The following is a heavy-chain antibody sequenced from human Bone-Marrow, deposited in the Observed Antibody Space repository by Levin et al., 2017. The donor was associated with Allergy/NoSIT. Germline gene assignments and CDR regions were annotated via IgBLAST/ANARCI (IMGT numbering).Heavy chain of an antibody. D-gene: IGHD1-26*01. CDR3: VRDMMGGTYSVDY. CDR1: GFTFSSYS. CDR2: ISNDGGSK. Sequence: GESLKISCAVSGFTFSSYSMHWVRQAPGKGLEWVAVISNDGGSKNYADSVKGRFTISRDNSKGTLYLQMNNLRSEDMSVYYCVRDMMGGTYSVDYWGQGTLVTVSS. J-gene: IGHJ4*02. V-gene: IGHV3-30*04.